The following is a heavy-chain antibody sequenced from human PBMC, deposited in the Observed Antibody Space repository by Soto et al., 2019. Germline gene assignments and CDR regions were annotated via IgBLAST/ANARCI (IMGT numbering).Heavy chain of an antibody. CDR3: TTVDIVVVPAATGDY. V-gene: IGHV3-15*01. CDR1: GFTFSNAW. J-gene: IGHJ4*02. D-gene: IGHD2-2*03. CDR2: IKSKTDGGTT. Sequence: GGSLRLSCAASGFTFSNAWMSWVRQAPGKGLEWVGRIKSKTDGGTTDYAAPVKGRFTISRDDSKNTLYLQMNSLKTEDTAVYYCTTVDIVVVPAATGDYWGQGTLVTVSS.